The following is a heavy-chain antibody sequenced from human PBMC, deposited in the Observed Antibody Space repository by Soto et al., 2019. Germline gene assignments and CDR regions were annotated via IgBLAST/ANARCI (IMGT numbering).Heavy chain of an antibody. J-gene: IGHJ4*02. V-gene: IGHV4-59*02. CDR2: VYYSGST. CDR1: GDSVNSYY. D-gene: IGHD6-6*01. CDR3: ARAETSRIHYFDY. Sequence: PSETLSLTCTVTGDSVNSYYWSWMRQPPGKGLECMGYVYYSGSTNYNPSLKSRVTISVDTSKNQISLRLKSVTAADTAVYYCARAETSRIHYFDYWGQGSLVIASS.